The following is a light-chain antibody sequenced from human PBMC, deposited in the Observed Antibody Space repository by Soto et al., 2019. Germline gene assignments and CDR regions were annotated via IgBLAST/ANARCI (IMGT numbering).Light chain of an antibody. CDR2: DVS. CDR3: SSYTTSNTRQIV. Sequence: QSVLTQPASVSGSPGQSITISCTGTSSDVGGYSYVSWYQHHPGKAPKLIIYDVSNRPSGVSIRFSGSKSDNTASLTISELQPEDEADYHCSSYTTSNTRQIVFGTGTKVTVL. CDR1: SSDVGGYSY. J-gene: IGLJ1*01. V-gene: IGLV2-14*03.